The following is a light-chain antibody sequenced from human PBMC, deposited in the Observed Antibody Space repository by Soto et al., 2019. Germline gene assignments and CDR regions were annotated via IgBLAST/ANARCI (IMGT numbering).Light chain of an antibody. V-gene: IGKV3-20*01. CDR2: GAS. CDR3: QQYNNWWT. J-gene: IGKJ1*01. Sequence: EIVLTQSPGTLSLSPGERATLSCRASQSLRSSFLAWYQQKGGQAPRLLIYGASIRASGIPDRFSGSGSGTDFTLTISRLEPEDFAVYYCQQYNNWWTFGQGTKVDIK. CDR1: QSLRSSF.